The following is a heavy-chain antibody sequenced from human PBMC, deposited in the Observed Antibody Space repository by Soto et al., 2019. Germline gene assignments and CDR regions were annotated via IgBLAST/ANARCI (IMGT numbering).Heavy chain of an antibody. J-gene: IGHJ6*02. CDR2: INHSGST. D-gene: IGHD3-10*01. V-gene: IGHV4-34*01. CDR3: ARGLSSGSGSYYTYYYYGMDV. CDR1: GCSFSGYY. Sequence: TEKLSLTCAVDGCSFSGYYWSWIRQPPGKGLEWIGEINHSGSTNYNPSLKSRVTISVDTSKNQFSLKLSSVTAADTAVYYCARGLSSGSGSYYTYYYYGMDVWGQGTTVTVSS.